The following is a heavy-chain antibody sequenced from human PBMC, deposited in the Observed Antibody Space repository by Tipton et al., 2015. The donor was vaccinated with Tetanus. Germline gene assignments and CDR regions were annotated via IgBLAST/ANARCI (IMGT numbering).Heavy chain of an antibody. D-gene: IGHD5-18*01. V-gene: IGHV4-59*12. Sequence: TLSLTCTVSGGSMSTYYWSWIRQPPGKGLEWIGYVYYTGSTDYNPSLKSRVTISVDTSKSQFSLSLTSATAADTAVYYCARGLPREPWYFDYWGQGMQVTVSS. CDR2: VYYTGST. J-gene: IGHJ4*02. CDR3: ARGLPREPWYFDY. CDR1: GGSMSTYY.